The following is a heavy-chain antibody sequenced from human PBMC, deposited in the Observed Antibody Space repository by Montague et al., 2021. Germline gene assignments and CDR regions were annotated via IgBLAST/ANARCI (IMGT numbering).Heavy chain of an antibody. Sequence: SLRLSCAASGFSFSSYWMHWVRQAPGKGLLWVSRITLDGSSTTFADSVKGRFTTSRDNAKATLYLQMNSLRVEDTAVYYCARNPASAAPGAFDIWGQGTMVTVSS. D-gene: IGHD6-13*01. CDR2: ITLDGSST. CDR1: GFSFSSYW. J-gene: IGHJ3*02. CDR3: ARNPASAAPGAFDI. V-gene: IGHV3-74*01.